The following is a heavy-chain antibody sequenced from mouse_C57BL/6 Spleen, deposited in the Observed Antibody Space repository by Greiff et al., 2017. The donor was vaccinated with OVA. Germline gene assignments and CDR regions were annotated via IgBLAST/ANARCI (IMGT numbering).Heavy chain of an antibody. Sequence: QVQLKQPGAELVRPGSSVKLSCKASGYTFTSYWMDWVKQRPGKGLEWIGNLYPSDSETQYNQKFKDKATLTVDKSSSTAYMQLSSLTSDDSAVYYCARRDYYGNLFAYWGQGTLVTVSA. CDR2: LYPSDSET. D-gene: IGHD2-1*01. CDR3: ARRDYYGNLFAY. J-gene: IGHJ3*01. CDR1: GYTFTSYW. V-gene: IGHV1-61*01.